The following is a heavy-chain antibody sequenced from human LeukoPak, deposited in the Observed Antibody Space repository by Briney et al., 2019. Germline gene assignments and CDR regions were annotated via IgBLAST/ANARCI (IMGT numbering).Heavy chain of an antibody. CDR1: EFSLSTSGMR. CDR2: IDWDDEK. CDR3: ARKSSGYYFDY. Sequence: KESGPALVKPTQTLTLTCTFSEFSLSTSGMRVSWIRQPPGKALEWLARIDWDDEKFYSTSLKTRLTISKDTSKNQVVFTMTNMDPVDTATYYCARKSSGYYFDYWGQGTLVTVSS. V-gene: IGHV2-70*04. D-gene: IGHD3-22*01. J-gene: IGHJ4*02.